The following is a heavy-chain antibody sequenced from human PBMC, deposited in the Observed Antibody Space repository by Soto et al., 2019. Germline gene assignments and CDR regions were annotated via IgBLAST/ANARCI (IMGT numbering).Heavy chain of an antibody. CDR2: FDPEDGET. J-gene: IGHJ4*02. D-gene: IGHD3-9*01. Sequence: ASVKVSCKVSGYTLTELSMHWVRQAPGKGLEWMGGFDPEDGETIYAQKFQGRVTMTEDTSTDTAYMELSSLRSEDTAVYYCATDPASYYDILTGYYGQWGQGTLVTVSS. CDR3: ATDPASYYDILTGYYGQ. CDR1: GYTLTELS. V-gene: IGHV1-24*01.